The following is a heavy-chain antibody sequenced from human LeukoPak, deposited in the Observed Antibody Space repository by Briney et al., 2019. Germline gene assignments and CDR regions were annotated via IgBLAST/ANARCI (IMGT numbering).Heavy chain of an antibody. V-gene: IGHV1-2*02. J-gene: IGHJ5*02. D-gene: IGHD5-18*01. CDR3: ARGAVQLWLHWFDP. CDR2: INPNSGGT. CDR1: GYTFTGYS. Sequence: ASVKVSCKASGYTFTGYSMHWVRHPPAQGLEWMGWINPNSGGTNYSQKFQGRVTMTRDTSISTAYMELSRLRSDDTAVYYCARGAVQLWLHWFDPWGQGTLVTVSS.